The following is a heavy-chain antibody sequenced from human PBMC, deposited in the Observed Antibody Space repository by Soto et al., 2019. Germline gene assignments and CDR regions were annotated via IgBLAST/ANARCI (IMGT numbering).Heavy chain of an antibody. CDR2: IKHNGST. V-gene: IGHV4-34*01. CDR3: ARGVASSGSSSLYYFDY. D-gene: IGHD1-26*01. J-gene: IGHJ4*02. CDR1: GGSFSGYY. Sequence: SETLSLTCAAYGGSFSGYYWSWIRQPPGKGLEWIGEIKHNGSTNYTPSLESRVTISVDTSKNQFSLKLSSVTAADTAVYYCARGVASSGSSSLYYFDYWGQGTLVPVSS.